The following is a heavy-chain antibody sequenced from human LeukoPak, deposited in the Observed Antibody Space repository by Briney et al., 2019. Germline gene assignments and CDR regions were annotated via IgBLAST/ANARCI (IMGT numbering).Heavy chain of an antibody. CDR2: VYHSGST. CDR3: ARVEGGAVADY. J-gene: IGHJ4*02. V-gene: IGHV4-4*02. Sequence: SGTLSLTCAVSGGSISSSNWWTWVRQPPGKELEWIGEVYHSGSTNYNPSLRSRVTILVDKSKNQFSLKLSSVTAADTAVYYCARVEGGAVADYWGQGTLVTVSS. CDR1: GGSISSSNW. D-gene: IGHD6-19*01.